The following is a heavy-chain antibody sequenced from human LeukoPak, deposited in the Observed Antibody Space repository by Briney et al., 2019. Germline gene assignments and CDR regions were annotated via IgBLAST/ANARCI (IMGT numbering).Heavy chain of an antibody. CDR3: AKKYGVTVYGSGLNYFDY. CDR1: GFTFSSYA. CDR2: IGGSGSRT. Sequence: HPGGSLRLPCAASGFTFSSYAMSWVRQAPGKSLEWVSGIGGSGSRTYYADSVKGRFTISRDNSKNTLYLQMNSLRAEDTAIYYCAKKYGVTVYGSGLNYFDYWGQGTLVTVSS. V-gene: IGHV3-23*01. J-gene: IGHJ4*02. D-gene: IGHD6-19*01.